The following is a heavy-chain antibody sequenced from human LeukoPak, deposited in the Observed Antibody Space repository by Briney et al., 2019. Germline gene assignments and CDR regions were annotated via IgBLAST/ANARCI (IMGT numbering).Heavy chain of an antibody. J-gene: IGHJ6*03. Sequence: GSLRLSCAASGFTFSDYWMHWVRQAPGKGLEWLGEINHSGSTNYNPSLKSRVTISVDTSKNQFSLKLSSVTAADTAVYYCAREVVQRGSGYYYYYMDVWGKGTTVTISS. CDR1: GFTFSDYW. CDR2: INHSGST. V-gene: IGHV4-34*01. D-gene: IGHD2-2*01. CDR3: AREVVQRGSGYYYYYMDV.